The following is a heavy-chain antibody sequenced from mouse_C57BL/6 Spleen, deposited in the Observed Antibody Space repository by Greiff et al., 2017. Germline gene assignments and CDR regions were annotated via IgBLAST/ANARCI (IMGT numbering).Heavy chain of an antibody. Sequence: EVMLVESGGGLVKPGGSLKLSCAASGFTFSSYTMSWVRQTPEKRLEWVATISGGGGNTYYPDSVKGRFTISRDNAKYTLYLQMSSLRSEDTALYYCARDYDYDGVFAYWGQGTLVTVSA. CDR3: ARDYDYDGVFAY. J-gene: IGHJ3*01. V-gene: IGHV5-9*01. D-gene: IGHD2-4*01. CDR2: ISGGGGNT. CDR1: GFTFSSYT.